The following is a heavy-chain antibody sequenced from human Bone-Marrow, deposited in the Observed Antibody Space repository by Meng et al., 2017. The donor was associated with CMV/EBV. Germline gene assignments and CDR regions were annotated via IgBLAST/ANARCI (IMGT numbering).Heavy chain of an antibody. CDR2: IYSGGST. CDR3: ARDYGQFGSRAYGMDV. J-gene: IGHJ6*02. Sequence: GESLKISCAASGFTFNSYLMHWVRQAPGKGLEWVSVIYSGGSTYYADSVKGRFTISRDNSKNTLYLQMNSLRAEDTAVYYCARDYGQFGSRAYGMDVWGQGTTVTVSS. V-gene: IGHV3-53*01. D-gene: IGHD2-2*01. CDR1: GFTFNSYL.